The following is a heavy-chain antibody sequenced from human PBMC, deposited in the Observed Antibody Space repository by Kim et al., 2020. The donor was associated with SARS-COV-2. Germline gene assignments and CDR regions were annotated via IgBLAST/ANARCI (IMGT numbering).Heavy chain of an antibody. CDR2: ISGSGGST. Sequence: GGSLRLSCAASGFTFSSYAMSWVRQAPGKGLEWVSAISGSGGSTYYADSVKGRFTISRDNSKNTLYLQMNSLRAEDTAVYYCAKIQVPPWIQLWFEGYFDLWGRGTLVTVSS. J-gene: IGHJ2*01. D-gene: IGHD5-18*01. CDR1: GFTFSSYA. CDR3: AKIQVPPWIQLWFEGYFDL. V-gene: IGHV3-23*01.